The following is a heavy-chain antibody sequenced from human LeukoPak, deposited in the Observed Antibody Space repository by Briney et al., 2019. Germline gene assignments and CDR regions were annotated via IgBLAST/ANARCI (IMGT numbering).Heavy chain of an antibody. J-gene: IGHJ4*02. V-gene: IGHV3-33*01. D-gene: IGHD2/OR15-2a*01. Sequence: GGSLRLSCAATGFTFNKYGMNWVRQAPGKGPEWVAIIWYDGSNKYFADSVMGRFTISKDNSKNTVYLQMNSLRIEDTAVYHCARAGIDNAHDYWGPGTQVNVSS. CDR1: GFTFNKYG. CDR3: ARAGIDNAHDY. CDR2: IWYDGSNK.